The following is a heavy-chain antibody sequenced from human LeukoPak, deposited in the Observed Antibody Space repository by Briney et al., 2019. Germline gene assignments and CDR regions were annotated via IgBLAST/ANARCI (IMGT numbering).Heavy chain of an antibody. Sequence: GGSLRLSCAASGFTFSSYSMNWVRQAPGKGLEWVSSISSSSSYIYYADSVKGRFTISRDNAKNSLYLQMNSLGAEDTAVYYCARDLYGDGYNFNWFDPWGQGTLVTVSS. CDR1: GFTFSSYS. V-gene: IGHV3-21*01. CDR3: ARDLYGDGYNFNWFDP. D-gene: IGHD5-24*01. J-gene: IGHJ5*02. CDR2: ISSSSSYI.